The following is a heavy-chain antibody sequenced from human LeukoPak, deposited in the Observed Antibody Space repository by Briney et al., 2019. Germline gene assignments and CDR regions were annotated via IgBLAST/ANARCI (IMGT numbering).Heavy chain of an antibody. V-gene: IGHV3-23*01. CDR2: ISGSRGNT. J-gene: IGHJ4*02. CDR3: AKGITYDSLDF. CDR1: GFTFSTYA. Sequence: GGSLRLSCAASGFTFSTYAMTWVRQAPGKGLEWVSSISGSRGNTFYSDSVKGRFTISRDNSKNTLYLQMNSLRAEDTAVYYCAKGITYDSLDFWGRGTLVTVSS. D-gene: IGHD3-10*01.